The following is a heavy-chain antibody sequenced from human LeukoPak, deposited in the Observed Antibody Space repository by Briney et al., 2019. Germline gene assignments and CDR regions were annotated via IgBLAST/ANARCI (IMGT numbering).Heavy chain of an antibody. CDR1: GYTFTSYG. D-gene: IGHD2-2*01. CDR3: ARAQVTNSLGVPAAGFYY. Sequence: ASVKVSCKTSGYTFTSYGISWVRQAPGQRLEWMGWINAGNGNTKYSQKFQGRVTITRDTSASTAYMELSSLRSEDTAVYYCARAQVTNSLGVPAAGFYYWGQGTLVTVSS. J-gene: IGHJ4*02. V-gene: IGHV1-3*01. CDR2: INAGNGNT.